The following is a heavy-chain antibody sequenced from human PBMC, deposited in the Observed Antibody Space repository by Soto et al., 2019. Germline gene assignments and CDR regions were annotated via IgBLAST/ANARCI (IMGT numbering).Heavy chain of an antibody. CDR3: ARRGSGSYYNLGYYYYGMDV. CDR1: GGSISSSSYY. D-gene: IGHD3-10*01. CDR2: IYYSGST. J-gene: IGHJ6*02. Sequence: SETLSVTCTVSGGSISSSSYYWGWIRQPPGKGLEWIGNIYYSGSTYYNPSLKSRVTISVDTSKNQFSLKLSSVTAADTAVYYCARRGSGSYYNLGYYYYGMDVWGQGTTVTVSS. V-gene: IGHV4-39*01.